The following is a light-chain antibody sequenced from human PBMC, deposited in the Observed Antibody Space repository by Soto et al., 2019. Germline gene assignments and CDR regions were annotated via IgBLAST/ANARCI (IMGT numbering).Light chain of an antibody. V-gene: IGKV3-20*01. CDR2: GAS. J-gene: IGKJ5*01. CDR1: QSVGSS. Sequence: EIVLTQSPGTLSLSPGERATLSCRASQSVGSSLAWYRQKPGQAPRLLISGASSRATGIPDRFSGSGSGTDFTLTISRLEPEDYGVYYCQHFGGTTFTFGQGTRLEIK. CDR3: QHFGGTTFT.